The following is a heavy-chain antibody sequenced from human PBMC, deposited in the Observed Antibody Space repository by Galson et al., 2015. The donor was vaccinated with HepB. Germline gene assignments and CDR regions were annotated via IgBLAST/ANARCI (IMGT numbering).Heavy chain of an antibody. V-gene: IGHV3-30*18. CDR1: GFTFGSYG. Sequence: SLRLRCAVSGFTFGSYGMHWVRQAAGQGREWVAVISYDGSNNYYADSVKGRFTISRDNSKNTLYLQMNSLRAEDTAVYYCAKDLADYDILTGYDAFDIWGQGTMVTVSS. J-gene: IGHJ3*02. D-gene: IGHD3-9*01. CDR2: ISYDGSNN. CDR3: AKDLADYDILTGYDAFDI.